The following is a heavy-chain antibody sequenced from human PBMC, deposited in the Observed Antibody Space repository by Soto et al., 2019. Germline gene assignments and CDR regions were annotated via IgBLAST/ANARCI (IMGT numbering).Heavy chain of an antibody. J-gene: IGHJ5*02. CDR3: AGDLGQWLVRSNWFDP. D-gene: IGHD6-19*01. CDR1: GDSVSSNSAA. CDR2: TYYRSKWYN. Sequence: SQTLSLTCAISGDSVSSNSAAWNWIRQSPSRGLEWLGRTYYRSKWYNDYAVSVKSRITINPDTSKNQFSLQLNSVTPEDTAVYYCAGDLGQWLVRSNWFDPWGQGTLVTVSS. V-gene: IGHV6-1*01.